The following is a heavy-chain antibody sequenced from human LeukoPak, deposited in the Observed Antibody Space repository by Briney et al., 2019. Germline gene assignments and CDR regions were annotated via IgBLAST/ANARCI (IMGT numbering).Heavy chain of an antibody. CDR3: ARGGDIVVVVAATLEDYFDY. V-gene: IGHV4-39*01. J-gene: IGHJ4*02. CDR1: GGSISSSSYY. CDR2: IYYSGST. D-gene: IGHD2-15*01. Sequence: PSETLSLTCTVSGGSISSSSYYWGWIRQPPGTGLEWIGSIYYSGSTYYNPSLKNRVTISVDTSKNQFSLKLSSVTAADTAVYYCARGGDIVVVVAATLEDYFDYWGQGTLVTVSS.